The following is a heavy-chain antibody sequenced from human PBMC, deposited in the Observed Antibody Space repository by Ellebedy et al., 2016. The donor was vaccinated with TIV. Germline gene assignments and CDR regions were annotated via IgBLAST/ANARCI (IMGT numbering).Heavy chain of an antibody. CDR2: IYTSGST. D-gene: IGHD6-6*01. Sequence: SETLSLXCTASGGSISSGSYYWSWIRQPAGKGLEWIGRIYTSGSTNYNPSLKSRVTMSVDTSKNQFSLKLSSVTAADTAVYYCARDGGSIAALPGAFDIWGQGTMVTVSS. V-gene: IGHV4-61*02. CDR1: GGSISSGSYY. CDR3: ARDGGSIAALPGAFDI. J-gene: IGHJ3*02.